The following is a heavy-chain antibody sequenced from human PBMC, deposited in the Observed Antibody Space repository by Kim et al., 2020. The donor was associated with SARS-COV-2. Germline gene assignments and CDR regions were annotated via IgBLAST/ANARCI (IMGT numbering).Heavy chain of an antibody. CDR1: GYSISSGYY. Sequence: SETLSLTCTVSGYSISSGYYWGWIRQPPGKGLEWIGSIYHSGSTYYNPSLKSRVTISVDTSKNQFSLKLSSVTAADTAVYYCARVAGVDGMVRGVFDYWGQGTLVTVSS. D-gene: IGHD3-10*01. J-gene: IGHJ4*02. CDR2: IYHSGST. V-gene: IGHV4-38-2*02. CDR3: ARVAGVDGMVRGVFDY.